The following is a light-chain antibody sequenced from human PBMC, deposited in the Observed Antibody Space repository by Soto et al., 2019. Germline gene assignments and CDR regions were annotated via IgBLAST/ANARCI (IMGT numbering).Light chain of an antibody. J-gene: IGLJ1*01. V-gene: IGLV1-47*01. CDR2: RNN. CDR3: AAWDDSLSGYV. CDR1: SSNIGRNF. Sequence: QSVLTQSPSASATPGQRVTISCSGSSSNIGRNFVYWYQQLPGTAPKLLIYRNNQRPSGVPDRFSGSKSGTSASLAISGPRSEDEADYYCAAWDDSLSGYVFGHGTKVTVL.